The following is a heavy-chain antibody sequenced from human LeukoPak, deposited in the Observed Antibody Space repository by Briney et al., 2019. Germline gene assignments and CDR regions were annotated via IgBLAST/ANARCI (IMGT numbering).Heavy chain of an antibody. CDR3: AKMKGHPLPKYYMDV. D-gene: IGHD1-26*01. CDR2: ISGSGDNT. Sequence: GGSLRLSCAASGFTFGGFAMSWVRWTPGKGLEWVSGISGSGDNTLYADSVKGRFTISRDNSKNTLYLEMNSLRAEDTAIYYCAKMKGHPLPKYYMDVWGQGTTVTVSS. V-gene: IGHV3-23*01. CDR1: GFTFGGFA. J-gene: IGHJ6*01.